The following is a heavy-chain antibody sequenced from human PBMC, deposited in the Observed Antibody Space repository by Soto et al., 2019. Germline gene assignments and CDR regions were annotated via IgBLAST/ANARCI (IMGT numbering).Heavy chain of an antibody. CDR3: ARASIHGSSWYFWFDP. Sequence: SVKVSCKASGGTFSRYAINWVRQAPGQGLEWMGGIIPMFGTTNYAQKFKGRVTITADESTSTVYMELNTLRSEDAAVYYCARASIHGSSWYFWFDPWGQGTLVTV. V-gene: IGHV1-69*13. CDR2: IIPMFGTT. CDR1: GGTFSRYA. J-gene: IGHJ5*01. D-gene: IGHD6-13*01.